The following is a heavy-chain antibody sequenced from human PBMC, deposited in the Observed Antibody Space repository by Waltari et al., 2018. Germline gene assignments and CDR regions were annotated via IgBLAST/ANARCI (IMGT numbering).Heavy chain of an antibody. Sequence: QVQLQESGPGLMKPSETLSLSCTVSGASLTTYSWRWIRQPPGKGLEYIGYIHDSGDTNYSPSLRSRVSMSMDTSKNQFSLKVSSVTAADSAVYYCARVHGSESPLSWGTDVWGQGTAVTVSS. CDR2: IHDSGDT. CDR3: ARVHGSESPLSWGTDV. CDR1: GASLTTYS. V-gene: IGHV4-59*01. J-gene: IGHJ6*02.